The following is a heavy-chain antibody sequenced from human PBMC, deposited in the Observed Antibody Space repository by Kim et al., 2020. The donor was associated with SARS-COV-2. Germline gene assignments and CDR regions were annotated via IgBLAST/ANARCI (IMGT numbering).Heavy chain of an antibody. V-gene: IGHV1-18*04. Sequence: ASVKVSCKASGYTFTSYGISWVRQAPGQGLEWMGWISAYNGNTNYAQKLQGRVTMTTDTSTSTAYMELRSLRSDDTAVYYCAREGIQLWSRGYFDYWGQGTLVTVSS. CDR1: GYTFTSYG. J-gene: IGHJ4*02. CDR2: ISAYNGNT. D-gene: IGHD5-18*01. CDR3: AREGIQLWSRGYFDY.